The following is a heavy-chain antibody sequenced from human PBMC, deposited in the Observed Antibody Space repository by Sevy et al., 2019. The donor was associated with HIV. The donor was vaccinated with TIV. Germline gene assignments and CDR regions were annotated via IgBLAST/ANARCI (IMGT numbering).Heavy chain of an antibody. CDR2: TSGGGDRT. J-gene: IGHJ4*02. Sequence: GGSLRLSCAASGFIFSNYAMSWVRQAPGKGLEWVSTTSGGGDRTFYAHSVKGRFSVSRDNSKNTLYLQLNSLTAEDTAVYYCANPNYYDGTDYWGQGTLVTVSS. V-gene: IGHV3-23*01. CDR3: ANPNYYDGTDY. D-gene: IGHD3-22*01. CDR1: GFIFSNYA.